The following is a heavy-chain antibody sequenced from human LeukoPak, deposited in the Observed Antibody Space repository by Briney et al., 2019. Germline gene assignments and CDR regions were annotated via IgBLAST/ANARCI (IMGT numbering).Heavy chain of an antibody. J-gene: IGHJ4*02. D-gene: IGHD2-21*01. CDR1: GYTLTELS. CDR3: ARLGAYCGGDCYADY. Sequence: GASVKVSCKVSGYTLTELSMHWVRQAPGKGLEWMGWINPNSGGTNYAQKFQGRVTMTRDTSISTAYMELSRLRSDDTAVYYCARLGAYCGGDCYADYWGQGTLVTASS. CDR2: INPNSGGT. V-gene: IGHV1-2*02.